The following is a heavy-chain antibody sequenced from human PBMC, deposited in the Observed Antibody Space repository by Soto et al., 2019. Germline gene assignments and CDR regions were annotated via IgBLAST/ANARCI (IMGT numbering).Heavy chain of an antibody. V-gene: IGHV3-21*01. J-gene: IGHJ6*02. CDR3: ARDPFRGLSYDILSGATGGMGV. Sequence: GGSLRLSCAASGFTFSSYSMNWVRQAPGKGLEWVSSISSSSSYIYYADSVKGRFTISRDNAKNSLYLQMNSLRAEDTAVYYCARDPFRGLSYDILSGATGGMGVWGQGTTVTVSS. CDR1: GFTFSSYS. CDR2: ISSSSSYI. D-gene: IGHD3-9*01.